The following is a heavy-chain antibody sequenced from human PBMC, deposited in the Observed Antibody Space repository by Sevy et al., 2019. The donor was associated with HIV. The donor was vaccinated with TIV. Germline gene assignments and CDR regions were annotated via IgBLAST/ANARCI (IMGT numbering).Heavy chain of an antibody. CDR3: ARIDYGGNDDAFDI. Sequence: GGYLRLSCAASGFTFSSYAMHWVRQAPGKGLEWVAVISYDGSNKYYADSVKGRFTISRDNSKNTLYLQMNSLRAEDTAASYCARIDYGGNDDAFDIWGQGTMVTVSS. D-gene: IGHD4-17*01. CDR2: ISYDGSNK. CDR1: GFTFSSYA. V-gene: IGHV3-30-3*01. J-gene: IGHJ3*02.